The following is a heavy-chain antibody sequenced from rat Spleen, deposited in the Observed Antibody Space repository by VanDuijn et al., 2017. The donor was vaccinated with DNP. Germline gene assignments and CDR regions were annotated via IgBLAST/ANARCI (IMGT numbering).Heavy chain of an antibody. CDR3: ARRSDYFDY. J-gene: IGHJ2*01. Sequence: EVQLVESGGGLVQPGRSLKLSCAASVSTFSDYNMAWVRQAPKKGLEWVATIIYDGSSTYYRDSVRGRFTISRDYARSTLYLQMDSLRSEDTATYYCARRSDYFDYWGQGVMVTVSS. CDR2: IIYDGSST. V-gene: IGHV5-7*01. CDR1: VSTFSDYN.